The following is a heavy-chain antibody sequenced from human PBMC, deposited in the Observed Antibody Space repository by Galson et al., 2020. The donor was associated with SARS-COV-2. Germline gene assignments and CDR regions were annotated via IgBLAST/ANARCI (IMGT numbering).Heavy chain of an antibody. J-gene: IGHJ6*02. V-gene: IGHV4-38-2*01. CDR1: GYSISSGYY. CDR2: MYHSGSP. D-gene: IGHD2-2*01. CDR3: ARLPHCTSTGCFAPGFGVDV. Sequence: ASETLSLTCAVSGYSISSGYYWGWIRQPPGKGLEWIGSMYHSGSPYYNPSLKSRVTISVDTSKNHFSLNLRSVTAADTAVYYCARLPHCTSTGCFAPGFGVDVWGQGTTVAVPS.